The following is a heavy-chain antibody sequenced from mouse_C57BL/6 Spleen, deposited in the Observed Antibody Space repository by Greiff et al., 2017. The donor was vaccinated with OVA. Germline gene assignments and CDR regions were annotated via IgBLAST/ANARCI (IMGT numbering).Heavy chain of an antibody. J-gene: IGHJ2*01. D-gene: IGHD2-5*01. V-gene: IGHV1-85*01. CDR2: IYPRDGST. CDR1: GYTFTSYD. Sequence: QVQLQQSGPELVKPGASVKLSCKASGYTFTSYDINWLTQRPGQGLEWIGRIYPRDGSTKDNEKFKGKAPLTVDTSSSTAYMELHSLTSEDSAVYFCARKGAYYSNYDYFDYWGQGTTLTVSS. CDR3: ARKGAYYSNYDYFDY.